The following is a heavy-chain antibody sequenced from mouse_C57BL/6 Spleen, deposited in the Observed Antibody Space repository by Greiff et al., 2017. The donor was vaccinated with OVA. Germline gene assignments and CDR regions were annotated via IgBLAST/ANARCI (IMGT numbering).Heavy chain of an antibody. CDR2: IDPSDSYT. CDR3: ASLYVWFAY. D-gene: IGHD1-1*01. CDR1: GYTFTSYW. Sequence: QVQLQQPGAELVRPGTSVKLSCKASGYTFTSYWMHWVKQRPGQGLEWIGVIDPSDSYTNYNQKFKGKATLTVDTSSSTAYMQLSSLTSEDSAVYYCASLYVWFAYWGQGTLVTVSA. J-gene: IGHJ3*01. V-gene: IGHV1-59*01.